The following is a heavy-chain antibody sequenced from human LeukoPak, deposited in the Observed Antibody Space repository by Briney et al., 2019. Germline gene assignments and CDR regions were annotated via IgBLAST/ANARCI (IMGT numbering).Heavy chain of an antibody. CDR3: ARDKEGGPGDY. V-gene: IGHV4-39*07. CDR2: IYYSGST. D-gene: IGHD1-26*01. Sequence: SETLSLTCTVSGGSISSSSYYWGWIRQPPGKGLEWIGSIYYSGSTYYNPSLKSRVTISVDTSKNQFSLKLSSVTAADTAVYYCARDKEGGPGDYWGQGTLVIVSS. J-gene: IGHJ4*02. CDR1: GGSISSSSYY.